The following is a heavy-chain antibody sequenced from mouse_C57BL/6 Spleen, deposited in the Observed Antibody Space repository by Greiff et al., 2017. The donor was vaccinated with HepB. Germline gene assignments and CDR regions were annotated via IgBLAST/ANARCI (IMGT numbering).Heavy chain of an antibody. CDR3: ARDIYYYGSSYGDWYFDV. V-gene: IGHV5-17*01. D-gene: IGHD1-1*01. CDR1: GFTFSDYG. Sequence: EVKLVESGGGLVKPGGSLKLSCAASGFTFSDYGMHWVRQAPEKGLEWVAYISSGSSTIYYADTVKGRFTISRDNAKNTLFLQLTSLRSEDTAMYYCARDIYYYGSSYGDWYFDVWGTGTTVTVSS. CDR2: ISSGSSTI. J-gene: IGHJ1*03.